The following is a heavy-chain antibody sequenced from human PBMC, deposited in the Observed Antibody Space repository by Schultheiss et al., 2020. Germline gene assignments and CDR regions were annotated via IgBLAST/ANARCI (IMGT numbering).Heavy chain of an antibody. CDR1: GFTFSSYA. V-gene: IGHV3-33*08. Sequence: GESLKISCAASGFTFSSYAMSWVRQAPGKGLEWVAVIWYDGSNKYYADSVKGRFTISRDNSKNTLYLQMNSLRAEDTAVYYCARERKRIFDYWGQGTLVTVSS. CDR3: ARERKRIFDY. CDR2: IWYDGSNK. J-gene: IGHJ4*02. D-gene: IGHD1-14*01.